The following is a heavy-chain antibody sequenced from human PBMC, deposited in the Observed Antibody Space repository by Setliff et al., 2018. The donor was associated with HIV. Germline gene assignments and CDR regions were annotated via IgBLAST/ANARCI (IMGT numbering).Heavy chain of an antibody. CDR1: GGSISSSSYY. CDR2: IHYSGSS. CDR3: ARVPTQGDYGSDAFDI. D-gene: IGHD4-17*01. V-gene: IGHV4-61*05. Sequence: SETLSLTCTVSGGSISSSSYYWGWIRQPPGKGLEWIGYIHYSGSSNYNPSLKSRVSISLDTSKKQVSLKLNSVTAADTAVYYCARVPTQGDYGSDAFDIWGQGTMVTVSS. J-gene: IGHJ3*02.